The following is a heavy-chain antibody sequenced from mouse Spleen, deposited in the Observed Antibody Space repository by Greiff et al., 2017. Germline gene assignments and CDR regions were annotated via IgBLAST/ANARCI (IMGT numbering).Heavy chain of an antibody. Sequence: QVQLQQSGAELVKPGASVKLSCKASGYTFTSYWMHWVKQRPGQGLEWIGMIHPNSGSTNYNEKFKSKATLTVDKSSSTAYMQLSSLTSEDSAVYYCARRGYYGSPSYYAMDYWGQGTSVTVSS. CDR3: ARRGYYGSPSYYAMDY. V-gene: IGHV1-64*01. D-gene: IGHD1-1*01. CDR2: IHPNSGST. CDR1: GYTFTSYW. J-gene: IGHJ4*01.